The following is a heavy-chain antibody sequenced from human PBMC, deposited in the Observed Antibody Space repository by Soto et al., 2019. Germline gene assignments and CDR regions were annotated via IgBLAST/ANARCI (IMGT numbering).Heavy chain of an antibody. J-gene: IGHJ4*02. V-gene: IGHV3-23*01. CDR2: ISGSGGST. CDR1: GFTFSSYA. Sequence: PGGSLRLSCAASGFTFSSYAMSWVRQAPGKGLEWVSAISGSGGSTYYADSVKGRFTISRDNSKNTLYLQMNSLRAEDRAVYYCAKARGYCSGGSCYRYYFDYWGQGTLVTVSS. D-gene: IGHD2-15*01. CDR3: AKARGYCSGGSCYRYYFDY.